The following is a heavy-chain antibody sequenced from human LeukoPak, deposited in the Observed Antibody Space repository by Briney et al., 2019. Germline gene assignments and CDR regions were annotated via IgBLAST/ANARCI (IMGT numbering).Heavy chain of an antibody. Sequence: TSETLSLTCTVSGGSISSNSYYWGWIRQPPGKGLEWIGSIYYSGNTYYNPSLKSRVTISVDTSKNQFSPKLSSVTAADTAVYYCARLATGYCSGGSCGESYYYYYMDVWGKGTTVTVSS. CDR2: IYYSGNT. J-gene: IGHJ6*03. CDR3: ARLATGYCSGGSCGESYYYYYMDV. D-gene: IGHD2-15*01. V-gene: IGHV4-39*01. CDR1: GGSISSNSYY.